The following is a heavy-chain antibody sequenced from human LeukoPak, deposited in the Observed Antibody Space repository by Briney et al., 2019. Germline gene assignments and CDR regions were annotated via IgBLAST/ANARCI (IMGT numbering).Heavy chain of an antibody. D-gene: IGHD6-13*01. CDR2: INHSGST. J-gene: IGHJ4*02. V-gene: IGHV4-34*01. Sequence: SETLSLTCAVYGGSFSGYYWSWIRQPPGKGLEWIGEINHSGSTNYNPSLKSRVIISVDTSKNQFSLKLSSVTAADTAVYYCARAAAGDYWGQGTLVTVSS. CDR1: GGSFSGYY. CDR3: ARAAAGDY.